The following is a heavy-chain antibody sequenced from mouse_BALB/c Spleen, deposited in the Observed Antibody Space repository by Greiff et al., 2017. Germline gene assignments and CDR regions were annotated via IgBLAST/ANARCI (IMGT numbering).Heavy chain of an antibody. V-gene: IGHV3-2*02. Sequence: EVKLQESGPGLVKPSQSLSLTCTVTGYSITSDYAWNWIRQFPGNKLEWMGYISYSGSTSYNPSLKSRISITRDTSKNQFFLQLNSVTTEDTATYYCASANWAYWYFDVWGAGTTVTVSS. J-gene: IGHJ1*01. CDR2: ISYSGST. CDR3: ASANWAYWYFDV. D-gene: IGHD4-1*01. CDR1: GYSITSDYA.